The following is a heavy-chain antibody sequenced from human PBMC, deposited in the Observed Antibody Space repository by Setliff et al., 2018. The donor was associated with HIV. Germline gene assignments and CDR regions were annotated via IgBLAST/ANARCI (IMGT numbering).Heavy chain of an antibody. V-gene: IGHV4-59*12. Sequence: SETLSLTCTVSGGSMNSNYWSWIRQSPGRGLEWIGYIYYSVSTKYNPSLKSRVSMSIDTSKNQFSLKMSSVTAADTAVYYCARGVVDYDFWSGSGDYYYMDVWGKGTTVTVSS. D-gene: IGHD3-3*01. CDR1: GGSMNSNY. J-gene: IGHJ6*03. CDR2: IYYSVST. CDR3: ARGVVDYDFWSGSGDYYYMDV.